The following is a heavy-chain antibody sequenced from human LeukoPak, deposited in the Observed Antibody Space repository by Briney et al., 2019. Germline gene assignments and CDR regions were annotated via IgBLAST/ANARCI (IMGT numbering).Heavy chain of an antibody. CDR1: GFSFSSYG. J-gene: IGHJ4*02. V-gene: IGHV3-30*03. Sequence: GRSLRLSCAASGFSFSSYGMHWVRQAPGKGLEWVAGISDDGSNEYYADSVRGRFTISRDNSKNMLYLQMNSMRAEDTAVYYCAGGWYFFDYCGPGTLVIVSS. D-gene: IGHD2-15*01. CDR3: AGGWYFFDY. CDR2: ISDDGSNE.